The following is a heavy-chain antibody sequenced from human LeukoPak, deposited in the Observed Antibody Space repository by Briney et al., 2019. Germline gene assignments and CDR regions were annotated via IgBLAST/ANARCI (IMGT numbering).Heavy chain of an antibody. D-gene: IGHD6-13*01. CDR3: ARDRSSSWPPTSFDY. V-gene: IGHV3-48*01. CDR2: ISSSSSTI. Sequence: GGSLRLSCAASGFTFSSYSMNWVRQAPGKGLEWVSSISSSSSTIYYADSVKGRFTISRDNAKNSLYLQMNSLRAEDTALYHCARDRSSSWPPTSFDYWGQGTLVTVSS. CDR1: GFTFSSYS. J-gene: IGHJ4*02.